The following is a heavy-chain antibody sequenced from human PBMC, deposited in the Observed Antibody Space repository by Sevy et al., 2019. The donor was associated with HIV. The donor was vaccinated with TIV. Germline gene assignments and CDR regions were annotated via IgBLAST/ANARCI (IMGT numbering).Heavy chain of an antibody. J-gene: IGHJ4*02. V-gene: IGHV3-23*01. CDR3: AREGCTRPHDY. Sequence: GGSLRLSCAVSGFNFNIYSMSWVRQAPGKGLEWVSTLSFGCGKINYADSVKGRFIISRDDSKNTLYMEMNSLRAEDTAVYFCAREGCTRPHDYWGQGTLVTVTS. CDR2: LSFGCGKI. D-gene: IGHD2-8*01. CDR1: GFNFNIYS.